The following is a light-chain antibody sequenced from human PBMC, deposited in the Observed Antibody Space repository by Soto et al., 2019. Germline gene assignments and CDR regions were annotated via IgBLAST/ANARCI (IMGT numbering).Light chain of an antibody. CDR1: SSNIGNEY. Sequence: QSVLTQPPSVSAAPGQRVTISCSGSSSNIGNEYVSWYQQLPGTAPKLLIYDNNQRPPGIPDRFSGSKSGTSATLGITGLQTGDEADYYCGTWDGSLSAVVFGGGTKVTVL. V-gene: IGLV1-51*01. CDR2: DNN. CDR3: GTWDGSLSAVV. J-gene: IGLJ2*01.